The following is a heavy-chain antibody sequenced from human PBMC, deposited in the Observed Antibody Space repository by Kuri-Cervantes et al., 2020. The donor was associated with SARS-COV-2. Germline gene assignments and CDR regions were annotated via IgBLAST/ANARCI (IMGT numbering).Heavy chain of an antibody. D-gene: IGHD3-22*01. J-gene: IGHJ3*02. V-gene: IGHV3-13*05. CDR2: IGTAGDP. Sequence: GESLKISCAASGFTFSSYDMHWVRQATGKGLEWVSAIGTAGDPYYPGSVKGRFTISRENAKNSLYLQMNSLRAGDTAVYYCARVMLLNSMIVVVHGFDIWGQGTMVTVSS. CDR1: GFTFSSYD. CDR3: ARVMLLNSMIVVVHGFDI.